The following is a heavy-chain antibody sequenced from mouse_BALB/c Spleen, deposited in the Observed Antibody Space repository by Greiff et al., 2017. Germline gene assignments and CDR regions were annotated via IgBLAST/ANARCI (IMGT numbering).Heavy chain of an antibody. J-gene: IGHJ4*01. CDR1: GYSFTGYN. D-gene: IGHD2-2*01. Sequence: EVKLMESGPELEKPGASVKISCKASGYSFTGYNMNWVKQSNGKSLEWIGNIDPYYGGTSYNQKFKGKATLTVDKSSSTAYMQLKSLTSEDSAVYYCAREGGYDDAMDYWGQGTSVTVSS. CDR2: IDPYYGGT. V-gene: IGHV1-39*01. CDR3: AREGGYDDAMDY.